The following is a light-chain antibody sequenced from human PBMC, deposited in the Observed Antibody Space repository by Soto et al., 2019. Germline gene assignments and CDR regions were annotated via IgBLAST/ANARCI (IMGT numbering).Light chain of an antibody. CDR2: DAS. V-gene: IGKV1-5*01. J-gene: IGKJ1*01. CDR3: QQYNSFWT. Sequence: DIQMTQSPSPPSASVGDRVTITCRASQSISSWLAWYQQKPGKAPRLLIYDASYLERGVPSRFSGSGSGTEFTLTISDLQPDDLATYYCQQYNSFWTFGQGTKVDIK. CDR1: QSISSW.